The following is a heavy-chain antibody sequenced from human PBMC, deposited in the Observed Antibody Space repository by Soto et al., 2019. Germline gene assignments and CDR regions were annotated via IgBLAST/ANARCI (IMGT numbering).Heavy chain of an antibody. CDR2: ISASRSYT. D-gene: IGHD5-12*01. CDR3: AGVTRDGYGFDY. Sequence: QVQLVESGGGLAKPGGSLRLSCAASGFTFSDYYMSWIRQAPGKGLEWVSYISASRSYTSYADSVKGRFTISRDTAKNSLYLQMNSLRAEDTAVYYCAGVTRDGYGFDYWGQGTLVTVSS. V-gene: IGHV3-11*05. J-gene: IGHJ4*02. CDR1: GFTFSDYY.